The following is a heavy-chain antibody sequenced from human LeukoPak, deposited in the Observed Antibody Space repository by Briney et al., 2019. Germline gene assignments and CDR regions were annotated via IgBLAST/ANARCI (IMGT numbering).Heavy chain of an antibody. D-gene: IGHD1-26*01. CDR2: IYYSGST. Sequence: SETLSLTCTVSGDSISSSSYYWGWIRQPPGKGLEWIGSIYYSGSTYYNPSLKSRVTISVDTSKNQFSLKLSSVTAADTAVYYCARVVMGATTRWFGPWGQGTLVTVSS. CDR3: ARVVMGATTRWFGP. J-gene: IGHJ5*02. CDR1: GDSISSSSYY. V-gene: IGHV4-39*07.